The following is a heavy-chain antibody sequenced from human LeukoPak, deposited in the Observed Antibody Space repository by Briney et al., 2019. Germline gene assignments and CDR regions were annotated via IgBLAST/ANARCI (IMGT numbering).Heavy chain of an antibody. V-gene: IGHV3-23*01. D-gene: IGHD3-3*01. CDR3: ATLGFCSGYYSHDAFDI. CDR2: ISGSGGST. Sequence: PGGSLRLSCAASGFTFSSYALSWVRQAPGKGLEWVSAISGSGGSTYYADSVKGRFTISRDNSKNTLYLQMNSLRAEDTAVYYCATLGFCSGYYSHDAFDIWGQGTMVTVSS. J-gene: IGHJ3*02. CDR1: GFTFSSYA.